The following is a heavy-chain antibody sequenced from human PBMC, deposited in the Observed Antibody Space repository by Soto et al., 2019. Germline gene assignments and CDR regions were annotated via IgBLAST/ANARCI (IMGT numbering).Heavy chain of an antibody. CDR3: ARGGHVVVVTAALDY. J-gene: IGHJ4*02. CDR1: GDTFTDYY. Sequence: QVQLVQSGAEVKKPGASVKGSCKASGDTFTDYYIHWVRQAPGQGLEWMGTVNPSGGHTTYAQHCLGRMTMTRETSTSTLYMELPSLTSEDTAVYYCARGGHVVVVTAALDYWGQGTLVTVSS. D-gene: IGHD2-21*02. CDR2: VNPSGGHT. V-gene: IGHV1-46*01.